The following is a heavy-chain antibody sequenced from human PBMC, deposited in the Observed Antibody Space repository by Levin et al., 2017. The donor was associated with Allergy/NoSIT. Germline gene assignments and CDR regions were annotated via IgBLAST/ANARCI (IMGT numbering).Heavy chain of an antibody. D-gene: IGHD3-10*01. CDR3: ARDRGSHYGMDV. Sequence: GGSLRLSCAASGFTVSSNYMSWVRQAPGKGLEWVSVIYSGGSTYYADSVKGRFTISRDNSKNTLYLQMNSLRAEDTAVYYCARDRGSHYGMDVWGQGTTVTVSS. J-gene: IGHJ6*02. V-gene: IGHV3-53*01. CDR1: GFTVSSNY. CDR2: IYSGGST.